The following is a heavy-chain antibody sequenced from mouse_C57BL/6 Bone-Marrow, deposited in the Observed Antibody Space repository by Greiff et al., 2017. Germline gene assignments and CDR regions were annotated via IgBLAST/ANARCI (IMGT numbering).Heavy chain of an antibody. J-gene: IGHJ4*01. D-gene: IGHD1-1*01. CDR3: ATLYGRSCRDAMDY. CDR1: GFSLTSYG. Sequence: QVQLKESGPGLVAPSQSLSITCTVSGFSLTSYGVDWVRQPPGKGLEWLGVIWGGGSTNDNSALMYKLSISRDNSKSQDFLKMNSLQTDDTAMYYCATLYGRSCRDAMDYWGQGTSVTVSS. V-gene: IGHV2-9*01. CDR2: IWGGGST.